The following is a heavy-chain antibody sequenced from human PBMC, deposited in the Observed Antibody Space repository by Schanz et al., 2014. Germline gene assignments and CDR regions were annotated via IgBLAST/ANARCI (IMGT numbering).Heavy chain of an antibody. D-gene: IGHD1-26*01. Sequence: QVHLLESGGGLVEPGGSLRLSCAASGFSFSDYYMSWIRQAPGKGLEWVSYVSSSSSYTHYADSVKGRFTISRDNTKNSLFLQLNSLRADDTAVYYCARNRGSGGQNWYFDLWGRGTLVTVSS. V-gene: IGHV3-11*03. CDR2: VSSSSSYT. J-gene: IGHJ2*01. CDR3: ARNRGSGGQNWYFDL. CDR1: GFSFSDYY.